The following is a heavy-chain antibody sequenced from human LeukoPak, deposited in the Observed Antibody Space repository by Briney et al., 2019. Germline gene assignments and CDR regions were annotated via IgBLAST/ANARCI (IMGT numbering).Heavy chain of an antibody. Sequence: GGSVRLSCAASGFTFSSYWMSWVRQAPGKGLEWVANIKQDGSEKYYVDSVKGRFTISRDNAKNSLYLQMNSLRAEDTAVYYCARVVWFGEPPSLGWFDPWGQGTLVTASS. CDR3: ARVVWFGEPPSLGWFDP. V-gene: IGHV3-7*01. D-gene: IGHD3-10*01. CDR2: IKQDGSEK. CDR1: GFTFSSYW. J-gene: IGHJ5*02.